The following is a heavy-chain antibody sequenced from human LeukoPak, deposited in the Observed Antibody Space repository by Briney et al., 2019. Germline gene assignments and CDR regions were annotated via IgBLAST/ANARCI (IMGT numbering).Heavy chain of an antibody. J-gene: IGHJ3*01. V-gene: IGHV1-2*02. CDR2: INPNSGDT. CDR3: ASKGGGSCSSSHCQGAFDF. CDR1: GYTFTAYY. D-gene: IGHD2-2*01. Sequence: ASVKVSCKPSGYTFTAYYMHLVRQAPGQGLEWMGWINPNSGDTKYAQNFQDRVTMTWDTSVSTAYMELSSLTSDDTAAYYCASKGGGSCSSSHCQGAFDFWGQGSMVTVSS.